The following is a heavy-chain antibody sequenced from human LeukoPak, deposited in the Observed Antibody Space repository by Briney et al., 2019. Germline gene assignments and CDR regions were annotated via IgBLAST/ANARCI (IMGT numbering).Heavy chain of an antibody. CDR3: VTDRHRHGRGAFDI. J-gene: IGHJ3*02. CDR2: INGDGSST. Sequence: QPGGSLRLSCAASGFTFSSYWMHWVRQAPGKGLVWVSRINGDGSSTSYADSVKGRFTISRDNAKNTLYLQMNSLRAEDTAVFYCVTDRHRHGRGAFDIWGQGTMVTVSS. V-gene: IGHV3-74*01. D-gene: IGHD1-14*01. CDR1: GFTFSSYW.